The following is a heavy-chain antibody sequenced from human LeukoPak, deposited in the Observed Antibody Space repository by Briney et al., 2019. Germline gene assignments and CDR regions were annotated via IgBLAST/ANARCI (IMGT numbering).Heavy chain of an antibody. V-gene: IGHV3-23*01. Sequence: PGGSLRLSCAASGFSFSYFAMSWVRQAPGKGLEWVAGISGNGAKTYYVDYVKGRFTISRDNSKTTVDLQMDSLTAEDTALYYCAKDIYSSYDLARAFDYWGQGTLVIVSS. CDR2: ISGNGAKT. CDR3: AKDIYSSYDLARAFDY. D-gene: IGHD5-12*01. CDR1: GFSFSYFA. J-gene: IGHJ4*02.